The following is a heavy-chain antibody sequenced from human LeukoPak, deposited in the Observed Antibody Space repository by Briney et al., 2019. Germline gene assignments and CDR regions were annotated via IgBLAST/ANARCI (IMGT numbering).Heavy chain of an antibody. CDR3: ARDYAYGGNGVSFDY. J-gene: IGHJ4*02. D-gene: IGHD4-23*01. CDR2: INPNSGGT. Sequence: ASVKVSCKASGYTFTGYYMHWVRQAPGQGLEWMGWINPNSGGTNYAQKFQGRVTMTRDTSISTAYMELSRLRADDTAVYYCARDYAYGGNGVSFDYWGQGTLVTVSS. V-gene: IGHV1-2*02. CDR1: GYTFTGYY.